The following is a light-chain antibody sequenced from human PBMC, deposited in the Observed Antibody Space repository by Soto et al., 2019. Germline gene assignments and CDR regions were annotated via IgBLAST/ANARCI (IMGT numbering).Light chain of an antibody. CDR1: SSDVGGYNY. CDR3: TSYTSSSTLDV. Sequence: QSVLTQPASVSGSPGQSITISCTGTSSDVGGYNYVSWYQQHPGKAPKLMIYEVSNRPLGVSNRFSGSKSGNTASLTISGPRAEDEADYYCTSYTSSSTLDVFGSGTKVTV. V-gene: IGLV2-14*01. J-gene: IGLJ1*01. CDR2: EVS.